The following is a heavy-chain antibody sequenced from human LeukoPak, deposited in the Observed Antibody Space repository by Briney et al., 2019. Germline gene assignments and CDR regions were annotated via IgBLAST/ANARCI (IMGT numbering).Heavy chain of an antibody. CDR3: ARDAPTSFMITFGGVVDY. J-gene: IGHJ4*02. V-gene: IGHV1-18*01. CDR2: ISAYNGNT. D-gene: IGHD3-16*01. CDR1: GYTFTSYG. Sequence: ASVKVSCKASGYTFTSYGISWVRQAPGQGLEWMGWISAYNGNTNYAQKLQGRVTMTTGTSTSTAYMELRSLRSDDTAVYYCARDAPTSFMITFGGVVDYWGQGTLVTVSS.